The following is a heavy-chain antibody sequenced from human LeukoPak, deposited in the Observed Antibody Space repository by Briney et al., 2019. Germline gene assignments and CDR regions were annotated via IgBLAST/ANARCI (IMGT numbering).Heavy chain of an antibody. CDR1: GYSLTSYW. V-gene: IGHV5-51*01. D-gene: IGHD3-22*01. Sequence: PGESLKISRKGSGYSLTSYWIGWVRQMPGKGLEWMGIIYPRDSDTRYSPSFQGQVTSSADKSISTAYLQWSSLKASDTAMYYCARRAYYYDSSGYYYGPFDYWGQGTLVTVSS. CDR3: ARRAYYYDSSGYYYGPFDY. J-gene: IGHJ4*02. CDR2: IYPRDSDT.